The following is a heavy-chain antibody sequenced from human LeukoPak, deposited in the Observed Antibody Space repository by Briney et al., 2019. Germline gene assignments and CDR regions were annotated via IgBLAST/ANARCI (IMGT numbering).Heavy chain of an antibody. CDR1: GFSLSSYA. V-gene: IGHV3-23*01. CDR3: ANTLQDYYDSSGYYLFDY. CDR2: ISGSGGST. J-gene: IGHJ4*02. Sequence: GGSLRLSCTVSGFSLSSYAMIWVRQAPGKGLEWVSAISGSGGSTYYADSVKGRFTISRDNSKNTLYLQMNSLRAEDTAVYYCANTLQDYYDSSGYYLFDYWGQGTLVTVSS. D-gene: IGHD3-22*01.